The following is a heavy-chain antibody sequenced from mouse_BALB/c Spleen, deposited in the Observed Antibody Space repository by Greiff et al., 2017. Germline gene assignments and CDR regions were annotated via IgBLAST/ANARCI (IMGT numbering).Heavy chain of an antibody. CDR3: ARSPYDGYIYYAMDY. V-gene: IGHV5-17*02. CDR1: GFTFSSFG. Sequence: VQLKESGGDLVKPGGSLKLSCAASGFTFSSFGMHWVRQAPEKGLEWVAYISSGSSTIYYADTVKGRFTISRDNPKNTLFLQMTSLRSEDTAMYYCARSPYDGYIYYAMDYWGQGTSVTVSS. J-gene: IGHJ4*01. CDR2: ISSGSSTI. D-gene: IGHD2-3*01.